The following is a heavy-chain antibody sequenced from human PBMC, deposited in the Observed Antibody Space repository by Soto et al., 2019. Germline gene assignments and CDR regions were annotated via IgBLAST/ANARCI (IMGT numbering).Heavy chain of an antibody. Sequence: EVQLLESGGGLVQPGGSLRLSCAASGFTFSSYAMSWVRQAPGKGLEWVSAISGSGDSTYYADSVKGRFTISRDNSKNTLYLQMNSLRAEDTAVYYCAKGSGWFGEFDYWGQGTLVTVSS. CDR3: AKGSGWFGEFDY. V-gene: IGHV3-23*01. J-gene: IGHJ4*02. D-gene: IGHD3-10*01. CDR1: GFTFSSYA. CDR2: ISGSGDST.